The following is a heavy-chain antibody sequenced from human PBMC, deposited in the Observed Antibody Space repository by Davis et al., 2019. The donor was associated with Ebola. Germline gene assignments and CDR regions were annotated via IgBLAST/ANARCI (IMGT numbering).Heavy chain of an antibody. J-gene: IGHJ6*02. Sequence: PGGSLRLSCAASGFPFSTYAMNWVRQAPGKGLEWVSSISSDSNYIWYVDSVKGRFSISRDNARNSLYLQLSSLRADDTARYYCARGTKGYYGMDVWGQGTAVTVSS. CDR2: ISSDSNYI. CDR1: GFPFSTYA. CDR3: ARGTKGYYGMDV. V-gene: IGHV3-21*06.